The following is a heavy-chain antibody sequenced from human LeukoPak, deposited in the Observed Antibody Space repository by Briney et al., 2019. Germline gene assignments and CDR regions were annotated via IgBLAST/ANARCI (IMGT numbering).Heavy chain of an antibody. J-gene: IGHJ4*02. CDR2: ISYDGSNK. Sequence: QPGRSLRLSCATSGFTFSSYAMHWVRQAPGKGLEWVAAISYDGSNKYYADSVKGRFTISRDNSENTVHLQMNSLRAEDTAVYYCATAPEGRIAVAGAGVLDYWGQGTLVTVSS. CDR3: ATAPEGRIAVAGAGVLDY. V-gene: IGHV3-30-3*01. D-gene: IGHD6-19*01. CDR1: GFTFSSYA.